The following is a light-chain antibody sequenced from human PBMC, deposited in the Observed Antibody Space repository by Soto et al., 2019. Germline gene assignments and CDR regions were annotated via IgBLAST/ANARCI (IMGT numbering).Light chain of an antibody. Sequence: EIVLTQSPGTLSLSPGERATLSCRASQSVSSSYLGWYQQKPGQAPRLLIYGASSRATGIPGRFSGSGSGTDFTLTISRLEPEDFAVYYCQHYGSSSWTFGQGTKVEIK. CDR2: GAS. CDR1: QSVSSSY. V-gene: IGKV3-20*01. CDR3: QHYGSSSWT. J-gene: IGKJ1*01.